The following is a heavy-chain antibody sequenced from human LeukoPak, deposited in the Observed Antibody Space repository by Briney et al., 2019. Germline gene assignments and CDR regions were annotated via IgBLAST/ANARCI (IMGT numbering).Heavy chain of an antibody. CDR3: ARSYGYYYYMDV. Sequence: SETLSLTCTVSGGSISSSSYYWGWIRQPPGKGLEWIGSIYYSGSTYYNPSLKSRVTISADTSKNQFSLKLSSVTAADTAVYYCARSYGYYYYMDVWGKGTTVTISS. CDR2: IYYSGST. J-gene: IGHJ6*03. D-gene: IGHD3-16*01. V-gene: IGHV4-39*01. CDR1: GGSISSSSYY.